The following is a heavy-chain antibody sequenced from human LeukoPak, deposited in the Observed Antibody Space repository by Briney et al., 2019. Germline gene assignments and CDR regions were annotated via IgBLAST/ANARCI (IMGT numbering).Heavy chain of an antibody. D-gene: IGHD3-9*01. CDR3: ARVYFDWLPHPYFDY. CDR1: GFTFSSYW. J-gene: IGHJ4*02. CDR2: IKQDGSEK. Sequence: QSGGSLRLSCAASGFTFSSYWMSWVRQAPGKGLEWVANIKQDGSEKYYVDSVKGRFTISRDNAKNSLYLQMNSLRAEDTAVYYCARVYFDWLPHPYFDYWGQGTLVTVSS. V-gene: IGHV3-7*03.